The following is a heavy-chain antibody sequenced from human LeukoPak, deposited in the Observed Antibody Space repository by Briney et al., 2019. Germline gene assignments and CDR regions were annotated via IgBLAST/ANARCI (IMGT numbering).Heavy chain of an antibody. CDR3: ARGAATPLYYYYMDV. V-gene: IGHV4-34*01. J-gene: IGHJ6*03. CDR2: INHSGGT. CDR1: GGSFSGYY. Sequence: SETLSLTCAVYGGSFSGYYWSWIRQPPGKGLEWIGEINHSGGTNYNPSLKSRVTISVDTSKNQFSLKLSSVTAADTAVYYCARGAATPLYYYYMDVWGKGTTVTVSS. D-gene: IGHD6-25*01.